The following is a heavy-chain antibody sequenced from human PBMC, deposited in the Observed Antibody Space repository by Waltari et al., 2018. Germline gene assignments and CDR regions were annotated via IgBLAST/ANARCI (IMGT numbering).Heavy chain of an antibody. J-gene: IGHJ4*02. CDR3: TRDGVRAGIVDQ. D-gene: IGHD3-22*01. CDR1: GYTFTGYY. CDR2: IDPHSVGT. Sequence: QVQLVQSGAEVKKPGASVKVSCKASGYTFTGYYMHWVRQAPGKGLEWMGWIDPHSVGTNYAQKFQGRVTMTRDMSISTGYMELSRLTSDDTAVYFCTRDGVRAGIVDQWGQGTLVTVSS. V-gene: IGHV1-2*02.